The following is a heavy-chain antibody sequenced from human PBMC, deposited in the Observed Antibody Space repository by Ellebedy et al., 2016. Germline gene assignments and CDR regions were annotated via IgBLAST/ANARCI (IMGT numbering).Heavy chain of an antibody. CDR1: GFTFSSYG. CDR2: ISYDGSNK. Sequence: GGSLRLXXAASGFTFSSYGMHWVRQAPGKGLEWVAVISYDGSNKYYADSVKGRFTISRDNSKNTLYLQMNSLRAEDTAVYYCARGIGQLVTYYYYGMDVWGQGTTVTVSS. J-gene: IGHJ6*02. V-gene: IGHV3-30*03. D-gene: IGHD6-13*01. CDR3: ARGIGQLVTYYYYGMDV.